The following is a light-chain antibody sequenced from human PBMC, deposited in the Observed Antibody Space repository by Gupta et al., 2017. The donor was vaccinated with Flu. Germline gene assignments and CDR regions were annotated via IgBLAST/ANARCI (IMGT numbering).Light chain of an antibody. V-gene: IGKV4-1*01. CDR1: QSVLYGPNNKNY. Sequence: IGMPQSPNSVAVLRGERATISCKSSQSVLYGPNNKNYLAWYQKKPGQPPKLLIYWAFTREAGVPDRFSGSGSGTDFTLTISSLQTEDVAVYYCHQYYSIPPTFGGGTKVEI. J-gene: IGKJ4*01. CDR3: HQYYSIPPT. CDR2: WAF.